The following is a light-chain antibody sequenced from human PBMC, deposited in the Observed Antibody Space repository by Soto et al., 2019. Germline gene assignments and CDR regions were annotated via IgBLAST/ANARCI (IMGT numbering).Light chain of an antibody. CDR2: GAS. J-gene: IGKJ4*01. CDR3: QQYGRSPLT. Sequence: EIVLTQSPGTLSLSPGERATLSCRASQSVSSSYVAWYQQKPGQAPRLLIYGASSRATGIPDRFSGSGSGTDFPLTISRLEPEDFAVYYCQQYGRSPLTFGGGTKVEIK. V-gene: IGKV3-20*01. CDR1: QSVSSSY.